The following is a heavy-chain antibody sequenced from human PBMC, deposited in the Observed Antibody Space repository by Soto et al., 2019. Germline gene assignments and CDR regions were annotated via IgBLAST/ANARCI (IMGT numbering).Heavy chain of an antibody. CDR1: GGSISSGDHF. CDR2: IYYSGST. CDR3: ARDGIAAPMDS. D-gene: IGHD6-13*01. V-gene: IGHV4-30-4*01. Sequence: QVQLQESGPGLVKPSQTLSLTCTVTGGSISSGDHFWSWIRQPPGRGLEWIGYIYYSGSTYYTPSLRSRVTISVDTSKNQFSLKLSSVTAADTAVYYCARDGIAAPMDSWGQGTLVTVSS. J-gene: IGHJ4*02.